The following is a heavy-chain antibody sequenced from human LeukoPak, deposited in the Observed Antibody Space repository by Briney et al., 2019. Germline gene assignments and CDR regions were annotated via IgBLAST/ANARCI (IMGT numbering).Heavy chain of an antibody. D-gene: IGHD3-10*01. CDR1: GYTFTDYW. J-gene: IGHJ4*02. V-gene: IGHV1-2*02. CDR2: INPNSGGT. CDR3: ARVPAPLPLFGDFDY. Sequence: ASVKVSCKTSGYTFTDYWIHWVRQAPGQGLEWMGWINPNSGGTGYAQKFQGRVTMTRDTSISTAYMEVGTLRSDDTAVYYCARVPAPLPLFGDFDYWGQGTLVTVSS.